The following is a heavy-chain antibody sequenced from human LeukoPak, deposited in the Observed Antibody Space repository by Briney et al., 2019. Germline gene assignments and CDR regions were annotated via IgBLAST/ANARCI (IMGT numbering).Heavy chain of an antibody. Sequence: GGSLRLSCAASGFTFSNFWMSWVRQAPGKGLEWVANIKQDRSEKYYVASVKGRFSISRDNAKNALFLQMNSLRAEDTAVYYCARYYYDSSGYYYDYYYGMDVWGQGTTVTVSS. CDR2: IKQDRSEK. D-gene: IGHD3-22*01. CDR1: GFTFSNFW. V-gene: IGHV3-7*04. J-gene: IGHJ6*02. CDR3: ARYYYDSSGYYYDYYYGMDV.